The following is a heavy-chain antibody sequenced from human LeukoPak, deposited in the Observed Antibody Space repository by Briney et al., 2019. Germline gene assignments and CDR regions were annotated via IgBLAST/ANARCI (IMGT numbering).Heavy chain of an antibody. Sequence: GGSLRLSCTASGFTFSSYGMHWVRQAPGKGLEWVAVISYDGSNKYYADSVKGRFTISRDSSKNTLYLQMNSLRAEDTAVYYCAKDQYVSPPYCSSTSCPYYYYGMDVWGQGTTVTVSS. CDR2: ISYDGSNK. J-gene: IGHJ6*02. CDR1: GFTFSSYG. V-gene: IGHV3-30*18. CDR3: AKDQYVSPPYCSSTSCPYYYYGMDV. D-gene: IGHD2-2*01.